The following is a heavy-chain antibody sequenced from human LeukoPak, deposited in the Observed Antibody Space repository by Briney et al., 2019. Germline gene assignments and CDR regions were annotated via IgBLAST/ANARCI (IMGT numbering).Heavy chain of an antibody. Sequence: SETLSLTCSVSGDSIGSGAYYWSWIRQPPGKGLEWFGYIYYSGSTYYNPSLQSRVIISVDTSKNQFSLKLSSVTAADTAVYYCARDLGAVGSGSPFEFGYWGQGTLVIVSS. CDR1: GDSIGSGAYY. D-gene: IGHD3-10*01. CDR2: IYYSGST. J-gene: IGHJ4*02. CDR3: ARDLGAVGSGSPFEFGY. V-gene: IGHV4-30-4*01.